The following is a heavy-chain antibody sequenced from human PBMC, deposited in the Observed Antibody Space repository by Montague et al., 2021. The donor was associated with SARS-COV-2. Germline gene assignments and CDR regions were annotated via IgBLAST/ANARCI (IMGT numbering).Heavy chain of an antibody. CDR1: GGSISSYY. J-gene: IGHJ3*02. CDR3: ARQDRRWLQLTPGALDI. V-gene: IGHV4-59*08. D-gene: IGHD5-24*01. Sequence: SETLSLTCTVSGGSISSYYWSWIRQPPGKGLEWIGYIYYSGSTNYNPSLKSRVTISVDTSKNQFSLKLSSVTAADTAVYYCARQDRRWLQLTPGALDIWGQGTMVTVSS. CDR2: IYYSGST.